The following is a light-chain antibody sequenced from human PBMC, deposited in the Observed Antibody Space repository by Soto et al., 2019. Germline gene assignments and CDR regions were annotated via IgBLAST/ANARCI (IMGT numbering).Light chain of an antibody. CDR2: GAS. Sequence: VLTRSPATLALSPGERATLSCRASQSVSSSYLAWYQQKPGQAPRLLIYGASSRATGIPDRFSGSGSGTDFTLTISRLEPEDFAVYYCQQYGSSPPLTFGGGTKV. CDR3: QQYGSSPPLT. CDR1: QSVSSSY. J-gene: IGKJ4*01. V-gene: IGKV3-20*01.